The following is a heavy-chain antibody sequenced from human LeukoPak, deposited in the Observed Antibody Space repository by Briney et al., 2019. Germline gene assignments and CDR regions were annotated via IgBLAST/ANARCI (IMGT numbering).Heavy chain of an antibody. CDR3: ARDGI. J-gene: IGHJ3*02. Sequence: GGSLRLSCAASGFKFSNYWMSWVRQAPGKGLEWVAIIKEDGSEKYYVDSVKGRFTISRDNAKKSLFLQMSSLGAEDTAVYYCARDGIWGQGTMVTVSS. CDR1: GFKFSNYW. CDR2: IKEDGSEK. V-gene: IGHV3-7*03.